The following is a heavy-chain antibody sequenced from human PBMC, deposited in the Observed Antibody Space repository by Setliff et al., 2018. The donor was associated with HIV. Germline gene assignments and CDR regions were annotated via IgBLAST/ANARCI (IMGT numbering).Heavy chain of an antibody. CDR2: INPNGDT. CDR3: ASLLVFPAGGLFDF. J-gene: IGHJ4*01. CDR1: GGSFSGHF. D-gene: IGHD1-26*01. V-gene: IGHV4-34*01. Sequence: PSETLSLTCAVYGGSFSGHFWTWIRQPPGKGLEWIGNINPNGDTNYNYISSMKGRLTLPLDTSKNQFSLTLRSVTAADTAVYYCASLLVFPAGGLFDFWGHGNLVTVSS.